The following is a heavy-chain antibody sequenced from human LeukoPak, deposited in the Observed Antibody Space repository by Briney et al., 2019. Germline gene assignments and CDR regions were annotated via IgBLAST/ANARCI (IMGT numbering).Heavy chain of an antibody. Sequence: GVSLRLSCAASGFTFSSYAMSWVRQAPGKGLEWVSAISGSGGSTYYADSVKGRFTISRDNSKNTLYLQMNSLRAEDTAVYYCAKARIYSGYDYALFDYRGQGTLVTVSS. CDR3: AKARIYSGYDYALFDY. V-gene: IGHV3-23*01. D-gene: IGHD5-12*01. CDR1: GFTFSSYA. J-gene: IGHJ4*02. CDR2: ISGSGGST.